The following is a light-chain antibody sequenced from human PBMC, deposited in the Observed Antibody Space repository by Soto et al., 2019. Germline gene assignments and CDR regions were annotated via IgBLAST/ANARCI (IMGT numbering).Light chain of an antibody. CDR2: GAS. CDR1: QSVRSSY. CDR3: QKYGSSPFT. J-gene: IGKJ2*01. Sequence: EIVLTQSPGTLSLSPGERATLSCRASQSVRSSYLAWYQQKPGQAPRLLIYGASSRATGIPDRFSGSGSGSDFSLTISRLEPEDFAVYHCQKYGSSPFTFGQGTKLEIK. V-gene: IGKV3-20*01.